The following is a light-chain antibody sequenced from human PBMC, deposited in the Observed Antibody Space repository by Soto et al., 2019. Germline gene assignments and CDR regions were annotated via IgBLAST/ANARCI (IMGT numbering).Light chain of an antibody. V-gene: IGKV1-39*01. Sequence: DIQMTQSPSSLSASVGDRVTITCRASQSFSSYLNWYQQKPGKAPKLLIYAASSLQSGVPSRFSGSGSGTDFTLTISSLQPEDFATYYCQQSYSTPLTVGGGTKVEIK. J-gene: IGKJ4*01. CDR1: QSFSSY. CDR3: QQSYSTPLT. CDR2: AAS.